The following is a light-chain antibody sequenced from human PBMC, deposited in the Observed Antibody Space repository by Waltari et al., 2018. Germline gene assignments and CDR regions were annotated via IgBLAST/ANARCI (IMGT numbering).Light chain of an antibody. V-gene: IGLV2-14*01. CDR3: ASYTNSDSEV. Sequence: QSALTQPASVSGSPAQSTTISCTGTSGDVGGYNYVSWFHHHPGKAPKLIIPDVSNRPSGVSDRFSGSKSGNTASLTISGLQAEDEASYYCASYTNSDSEVFGGGTKVTVL. J-gene: IGLJ3*02. CDR2: DVS. CDR1: SGDVGGYNY.